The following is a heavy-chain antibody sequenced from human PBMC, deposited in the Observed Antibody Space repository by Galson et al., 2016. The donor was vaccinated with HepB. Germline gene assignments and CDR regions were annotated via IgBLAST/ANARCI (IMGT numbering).Heavy chain of an antibody. J-gene: IGHJ4*02. D-gene: IGHD3-10*01. Sequence: ETLSLTCAVYGGSFSGNYWSWIRQSPGKGLEWIGEVNQSGSTNYNPSLKSRFTISVDMSKNQFSLKLSSVTAADTAVYDCASGARLSVVQGVIPRGPFYFDFWGQGTLVTVSS. CDR2: VNQSGST. CDR1: GGSFSGNY. V-gene: IGHV4-34*01. CDR3: ASGARLSVVQGVIPRGPFYFDF.